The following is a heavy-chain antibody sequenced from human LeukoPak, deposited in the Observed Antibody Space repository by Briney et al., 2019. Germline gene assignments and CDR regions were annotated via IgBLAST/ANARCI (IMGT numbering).Heavy chain of an antibody. Sequence: SGGSLRLSCAASGFSLSRYWMSWIRQAPGKGLEWVANINQDGSEIYSVDSVKGRFTISRDNAKNSLYLQMSSPTAEDTAVYYCARVLLAVPAGSNFDYWGQGTLVTVSS. CDR3: ARVLLAVPAGSNFDY. CDR2: INQDGSEI. D-gene: IGHD2-2*01. CDR1: GFSLSRYW. V-gene: IGHV3-7*01. J-gene: IGHJ4*02.